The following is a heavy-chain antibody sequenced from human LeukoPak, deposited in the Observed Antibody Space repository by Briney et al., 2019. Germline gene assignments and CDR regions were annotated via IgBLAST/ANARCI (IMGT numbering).Heavy chain of an antibody. CDR3: ARIGSYGSGYYHFYYMDV. V-gene: IGHV3-11*04. CDR2: ISSGSSTI. D-gene: IGHD3-10*01. CDR1: GFTFSESY. Sequence: TGGSLRLSCAASGFTFSESYMAWIRQAPAKGLEWLSYISSGSSTIYYAESVKGRFTISRDNGKNSLYLQLNSLSADDTAVYYCARIGSYGSGYYHFYYMDVWGKGTTVTVSS. J-gene: IGHJ6*03.